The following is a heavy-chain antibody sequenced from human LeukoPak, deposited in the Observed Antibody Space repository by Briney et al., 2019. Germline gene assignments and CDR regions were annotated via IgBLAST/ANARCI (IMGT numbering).Heavy chain of an antibody. CDR2: ITGDGSST. D-gene: IGHD3-22*01. V-gene: IGHV3-74*01. J-gene: IGHJ3*02. CDR1: GFTFSTYW. CDR3: ARRHSSGNYYDAFDI. Sequence: PGGSLRLSCAASGFTFSTYWMHWVRQAPGKGLVWVSRITGDGSSTTYADSVKGRFTISRDNAKNTLYLQMNSLTAEDTAVYYCARRHSSGNYYDAFDIWGQGTMVTVSS.